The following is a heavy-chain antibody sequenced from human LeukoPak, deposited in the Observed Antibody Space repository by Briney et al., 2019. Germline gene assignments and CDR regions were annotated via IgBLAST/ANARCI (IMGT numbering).Heavy chain of an antibody. V-gene: IGHV2-70*04. CDR1: GFSRSTTAMR. J-gene: IGHJ4*02. CDR3: ARETYGGYFDY. CDR2: IDWEDDK. D-gene: IGHD4-23*01. Sequence: ESGPTLVNPTQTLTLTCTCSGFSRSTTAMRVSWIRQPPGKALEWLARIDWEDDKFYSTSLKTRLTISKDTSKNQVVLTMTNMDPVDTATYYCARETYGGYFDYWGQGTLVTVSS.